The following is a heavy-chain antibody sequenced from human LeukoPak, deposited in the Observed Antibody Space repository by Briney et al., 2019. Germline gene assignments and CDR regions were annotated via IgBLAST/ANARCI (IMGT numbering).Heavy chain of an antibody. CDR3: AKYSSGSTPFDY. CDR2: ISGSGGST. J-gene: IGHJ4*02. V-gene: IGHV3-23*01. Sequence: PGGSLRLSCAASGFTFRSYAMTWVRQAPGKGLEWVSAISGSGGSTYYADSVKGRFTISRDNSKNTLYLQMNSLRAEDTAVYYCAKYSSGSTPFDYWGQGTLVTVSS. D-gene: IGHD6-19*01. CDR1: GFTFRSYA.